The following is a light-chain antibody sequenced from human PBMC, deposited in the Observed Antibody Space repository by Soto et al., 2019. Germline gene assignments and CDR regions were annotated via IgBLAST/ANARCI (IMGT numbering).Light chain of an antibody. CDR3: PQYRDSLGT. CDR1: QSVISTY. V-gene: IGKV3-20*01. Sequence: EIVLTQSPGTLSLSPGERATISCRASQSVISTYLAWYQQKPGQAPRLLIYCASSRATGIPDRFSGSGSGTDFTLTISRLEPEDFAVCYCPQYRDSLGTFGQGTKVEIK. CDR2: CAS. J-gene: IGKJ1*01.